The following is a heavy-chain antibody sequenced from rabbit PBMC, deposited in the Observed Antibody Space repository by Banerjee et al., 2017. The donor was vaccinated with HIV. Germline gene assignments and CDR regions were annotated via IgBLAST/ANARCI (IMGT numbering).Heavy chain of an antibody. J-gene: IGHJ2*01. D-gene: IGHD1-1*01. V-gene: IGHV1S45*01. CDR1: GFSFSSNW. CDR2: IDTNDGDT. Sequence: LEESGGGLVKPGGTLTLTCTVSGFSFSSNWICWVRQAPGKGLEWIACIDTNDGDTDYANWPKGRFTISKTSTTVTLQMTSLTAADTATYFCARDSGDWCFDVWGPGTLVTVS. CDR3: ARDSGDWCFDV.